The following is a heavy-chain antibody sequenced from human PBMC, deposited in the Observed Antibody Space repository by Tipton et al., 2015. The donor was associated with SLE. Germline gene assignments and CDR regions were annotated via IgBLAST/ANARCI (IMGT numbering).Heavy chain of an antibody. V-gene: IGHV3-33*01. J-gene: IGHJ4*02. D-gene: IGHD5-12*01. CDR2: IWYDGSNK. Sequence: SLRLSCAASGFTFSSYGMHWVRQAPGKGLEWVAVIWYDGSNKYYADSVKGRFTISRDNSKNTLYLQMNSLRAEDTAVYYCAREALSGYGGDDDWGQGTLVTVSS. CDR3: AREALSGYGGDDD. CDR1: GFTFSSYG.